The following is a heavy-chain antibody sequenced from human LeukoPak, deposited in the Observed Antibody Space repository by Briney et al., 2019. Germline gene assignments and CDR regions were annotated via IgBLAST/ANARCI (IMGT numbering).Heavy chain of an antibody. CDR3: AKIFHTDGYYLGEHLSDA. J-gene: IGHJ5*02. Sequence: GGSLRLSCAASGFSFSSYAMTWVRQAPGKGPEWLSAISGSGGSTTDADSVKGRFTTSRDNSKSTLYLQMNSLRAEDTAIYYCAKIFHTDGYYLGEHLSDAWGQGTLVTVSS. V-gene: IGHV3-23*01. CDR1: GFSFSSYA. CDR2: ISGSGGST. D-gene: IGHD3-22*01.